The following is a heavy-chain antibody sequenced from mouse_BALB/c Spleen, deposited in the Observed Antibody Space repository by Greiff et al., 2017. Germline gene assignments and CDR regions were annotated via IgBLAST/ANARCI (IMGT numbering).Heavy chain of an antibody. V-gene: IGHV5-6-5*01. J-gene: IGHJ3*01. CDR2: ISSGGST. Sequence: EVQVVESGGGLVKPGGSLKLSCAASGFTFSSYAMSWVRQTPEKRLEWVASISSGGSTYYPDSVKGRFTISRDNARNILYLQMSSLRSEDTAMYYCARKDGNPFAYWGQGTLVTVSA. CDR3: ARKDGNPFAY. D-gene: IGHD2-1*01. CDR1: GFTFSSYA.